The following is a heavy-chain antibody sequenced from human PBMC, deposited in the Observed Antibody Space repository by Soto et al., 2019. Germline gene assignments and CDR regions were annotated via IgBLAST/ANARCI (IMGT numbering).Heavy chain of an antibody. V-gene: IGHV3-30*18. CDR3: AKDGYKYKYYSDY. CDR2: ISKDGGDK. J-gene: IGHJ4*02. D-gene: IGHD5-18*01. CDR1: GFSFSRYG. Sequence: GGSLRLSCAASGFSFSRYGIHWVRQAPGKGLEWVAVISKDGGDKEYAESVKGLCTISRENSKSTVYLQMNSLRVEDTAVYYCAKDGYKYKYYSDYWGQGTLVTVSS.